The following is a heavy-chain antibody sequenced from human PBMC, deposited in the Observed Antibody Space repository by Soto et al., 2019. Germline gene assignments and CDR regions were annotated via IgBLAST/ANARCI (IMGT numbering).Heavy chain of an antibody. CDR1: GYTFTIYG. D-gene: IGHD3-22*01. CDR3: ARKDYYDSGMYYFDY. CDR2: ISAYNGDA. J-gene: IGHJ4*02. V-gene: IGHV1-18*01. Sequence: ALVKVACKASGYTFTIYGGSWVRQAQGQGLEWMGWISAYNGDAGYSQKFQDRVTITRDTSASTAYMELSSLRSEDTAVYYCARKDYYDSGMYYFDYWGQGTLVTVSS.